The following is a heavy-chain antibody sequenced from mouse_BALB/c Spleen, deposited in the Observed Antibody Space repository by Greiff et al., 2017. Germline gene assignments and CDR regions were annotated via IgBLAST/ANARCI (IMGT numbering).Heavy chain of an antibody. CDR1: GDSITSGY. Sequence: EVKLVESGPSLVKPSQTLSLTCSVTGDSITSGYWNWIRKFPGNKLEYMGYISYSGSTYYNPSLKSRISITRDTSKNQYYLQLNSVTTEDTATYYCARPRYNRAWFAYWGQGTLVTVSA. V-gene: IGHV3-8*02. D-gene: IGHD1-1*01. CDR2: ISYSGST. CDR3: ARPRYNRAWFAY. J-gene: IGHJ3*01.